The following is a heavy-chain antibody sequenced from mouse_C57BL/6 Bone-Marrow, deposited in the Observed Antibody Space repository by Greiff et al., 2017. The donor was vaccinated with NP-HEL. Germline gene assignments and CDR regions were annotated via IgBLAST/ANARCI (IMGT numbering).Heavy chain of an antibody. CDR1: GYAFSSSW. CDR2: IYPGDGDT. V-gene: IGHV1-82*01. J-gene: IGHJ2*01. Sequence: VQLQQSGPELVKPGASVKISCKASGYAFSSSWMNWVKQRPGKGLEWIGRIYPGDGDTNYNGKFKGKATLTADKSSSTAYMQLSSLTSEDSAVYFCARRDYGSSYTYWGQGTTLTVSS. D-gene: IGHD1-1*01. CDR3: ARRDYGSSYTY.